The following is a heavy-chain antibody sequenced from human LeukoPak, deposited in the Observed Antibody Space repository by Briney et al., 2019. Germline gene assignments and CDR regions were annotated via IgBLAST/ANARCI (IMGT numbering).Heavy chain of an antibody. Sequence: GASVKVSCKASGYTFTGYYMHWVRQAPGQGLEWMGWINPNSGGTNYAQKLQGRVTMTTDTSTSTAYMELRSLRSDDTAVYYCARRREVRGGFDHWGQGTLVTVSS. CDR3: ARRREVRGGFDH. CDR2: INPNSGGT. V-gene: IGHV1-2*02. D-gene: IGHD3-10*01. CDR1: GYTFTGYY. J-gene: IGHJ4*02.